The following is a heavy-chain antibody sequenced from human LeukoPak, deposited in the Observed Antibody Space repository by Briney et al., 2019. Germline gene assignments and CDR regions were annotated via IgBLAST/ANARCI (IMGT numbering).Heavy chain of an antibody. V-gene: IGHV1-8*01. D-gene: IGHD6-13*01. Sequence: ASVKVSCKASGYTFTSYDINWVRQAAGQGLEWMGWMNPNSGNTGYAQKFQGRVTMTRNTSISTAYMELSSLRSEDTAVYYCARVDYSSSWGVWFDPWGQGTLVTVSS. CDR1: GYTFTSYD. CDR3: ARVDYSSSWGVWFDP. CDR2: MNPNSGNT. J-gene: IGHJ5*02.